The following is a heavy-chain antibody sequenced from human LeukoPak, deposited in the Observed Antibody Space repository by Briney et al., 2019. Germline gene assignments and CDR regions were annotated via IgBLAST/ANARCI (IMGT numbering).Heavy chain of an antibody. J-gene: IGHJ4*02. CDR1: GFTFSSYE. V-gene: IGHV4-34*08. CDR3: VGWGLSETYVVSDY. D-gene: IGHD3-10*01. Sequence: GSLRLSCAASGFTFSSYEMNWVRQAPGKGLEWIGEINHTGSTKYNPSLKSRVTISVDTSKNQFSLRLSSVTAADTAVYYCVGWGLSETYVVSDYWGQGTLVTVSS. CDR2: INHTGST.